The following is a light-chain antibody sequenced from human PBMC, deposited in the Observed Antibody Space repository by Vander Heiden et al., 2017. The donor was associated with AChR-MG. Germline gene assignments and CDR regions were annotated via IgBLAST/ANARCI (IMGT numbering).Light chain of an antibody. J-gene: IGKJ4*01. Sequence: DIEMTQSPSTLSASPGDRVTITCRASESISNWLAWYQQKPGKAPKLLIYKASILESGVPSRFSGRESGTEFTLTISSLHPDDFATYYCQRDNCFSFSFGGETKMQIK. CDR2: KAS. V-gene: IGKV1-5*03. CDR3: QRDNCFSFS. CDR1: ESISNW.